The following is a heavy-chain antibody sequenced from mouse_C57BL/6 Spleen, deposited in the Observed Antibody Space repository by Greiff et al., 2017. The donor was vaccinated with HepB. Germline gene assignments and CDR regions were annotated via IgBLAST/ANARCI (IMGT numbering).Heavy chain of an antibody. Sequence: EVKLEESGPGLVKPSQSLSLTCSVTGYSITSGYYWNWIRQFPGNKLEWMGYISYDGSNNYNPSLKNRISITRDTSKNQFFLKLNSVTTEDTATYYCASLLITTVVAPYYFDYWGQGTTLTVSS. V-gene: IGHV3-6*01. J-gene: IGHJ2*01. CDR3: ASLLITTVVAPYYFDY. CDR2: ISYDGSN. CDR1: GYSITSGYY. D-gene: IGHD1-1*01.